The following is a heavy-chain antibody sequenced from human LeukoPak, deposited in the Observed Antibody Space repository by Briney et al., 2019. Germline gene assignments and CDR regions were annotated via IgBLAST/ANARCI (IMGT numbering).Heavy chain of an antibody. CDR3: ASHSSSWPYYFDY. CDR2: IIPIFGTA. J-gene: IGHJ4*02. V-gene: IGHV1-69*05. D-gene: IGHD6-13*01. Sequence: ASVKVSCKASGGTLSSYAISWVRQAPGQGLEWMGRIIPIFGTANYAQKFQGRVTITTDESTSTAYMELSSLRSEDTAVYYCASHSSSWPYYFDYWGQGTLVTVSS. CDR1: GGTLSSYA.